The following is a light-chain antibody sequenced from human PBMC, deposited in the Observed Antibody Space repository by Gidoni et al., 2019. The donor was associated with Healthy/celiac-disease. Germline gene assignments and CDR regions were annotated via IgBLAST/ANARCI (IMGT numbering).Light chain of an antibody. V-gene: IGKV3-20*01. CDR3: QQGAT. CDR2: GAS. J-gene: IGKJ4*01. Sequence: EIVLTQSPGTLSLSPGERATLYCRASQSVSSSYLAWYQQKPGQAPRLLIYGASSRATGIPDRFSGSGSGTDFTLTISRLEPEDFAVYYCQQGATFGGGTKVEIK. CDR1: QSVSSSY.